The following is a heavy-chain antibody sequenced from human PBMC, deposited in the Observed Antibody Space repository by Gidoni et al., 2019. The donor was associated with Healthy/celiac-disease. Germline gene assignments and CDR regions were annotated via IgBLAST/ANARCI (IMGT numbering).Heavy chain of an antibody. CDR3: ARDHIVATTVAFDI. CDR2: IYHRVIP. Sequence: QVQLQESGPGLVKPAETLSRTRAVSGYYISSGYYWGWIRQPPGKGLELIGSIYHRVIPYYNPSLKSRVTISVDTSKSQFSLKLSSVTAADTAVYYCARDHIVATTVAFDILGQGTMVPVSS. CDR1: GYYISSGYY. J-gene: IGHJ3*02. D-gene: IGHD5-12*01. V-gene: IGHV4-38-2*02.